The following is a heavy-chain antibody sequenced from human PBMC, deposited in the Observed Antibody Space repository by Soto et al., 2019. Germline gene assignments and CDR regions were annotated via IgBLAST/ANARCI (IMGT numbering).Heavy chain of an antibody. CDR1: GASISSAAYY. V-gene: IGHV4-31*03. CDR2: ISYSGYT. D-gene: IGHD3-16*02. Sequence: SETLSLTCTVSGASISSAAYYWSWIRQRPGERLEWIGFISYSGYTFQNPSLKSRLLLSVATSKNQFSLELSFVTAADTAVYYCARGPTPSWSSYRFSYFESWGPGSLVTVSS. CDR3: ARGPTPSWSSYRFSYFES. J-gene: IGHJ4*01.